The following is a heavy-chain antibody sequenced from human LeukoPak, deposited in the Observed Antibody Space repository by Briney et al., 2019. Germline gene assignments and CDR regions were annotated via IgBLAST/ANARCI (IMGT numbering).Heavy chain of an antibody. CDR1: GFTFSSYG. Sequence: PGGSLRLSCAASGFTFSSYGMSWVRQAPGTGLEYVSAISSNGGSTYYANSVKGRFTISRDNSKNTLYLQMGSLRAEDMAVYYCASTLYGNWNYYYYYYMDVWGKGTTVTVSS. V-gene: IGHV3-64*01. CDR3: ASTLYGNWNYYYYYYMDV. J-gene: IGHJ6*03. CDR2: ISSNGGST. D-gene: IGHD1-20*01.